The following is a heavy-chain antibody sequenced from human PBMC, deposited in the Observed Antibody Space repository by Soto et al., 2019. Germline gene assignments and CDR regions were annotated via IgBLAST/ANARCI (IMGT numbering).Heavy chain of an antibody. D-gene: IGHD3-22*01. CDR1: GFTFSSYG. Sequence: QVQLVESGGGVVQPGRSLRLSCAASGFTFSSYGMHWVGQAPGKGLEWVAVIWYDGSNKYYADSVKGRFTISRDNSKNRLYLQMNSLRAEDRAVYHCAKDGSSGYYGWFDPWGQGPLVTVSS. V-gene: IGHV3-33*06. CDR2: IWYDGSNK. CDR3: AKDGSSGYYGWFDP. J-gene: IGHJ5*02.